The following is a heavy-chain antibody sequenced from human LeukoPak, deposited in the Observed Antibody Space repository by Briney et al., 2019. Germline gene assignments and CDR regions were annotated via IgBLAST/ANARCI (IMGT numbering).Heavy chain of an antibody. CDR1: GGTFSSYA. J-gene: IGHJ4*02. Sequence: SVKASCKASGGTFSSYAISWVRQAPGQGLEWMGGIIPIFGTANYAQKFQGRVTITADKSTSTAYMELSSLRSEDTAVYYCARVGVGYSRDTVWGQGTLVTVSS. CDR2: IIPIFGTA. CDR3: ARVGVGYSRDTV. D-gene: IGHD5-18*01. V-gene: IGHV1-69*06.